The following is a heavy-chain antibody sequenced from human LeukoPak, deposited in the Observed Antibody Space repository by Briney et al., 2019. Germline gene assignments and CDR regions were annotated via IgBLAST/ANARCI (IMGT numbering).Heavy chain of an antibody. CDR1: GYSFTSYW. CDR3: ARSPRDIVVVPAAVLGAFDI. D-gene: IGHD2-2*01. CDR2: IYPGDSDT. Sequence: GESLKISCKGSGYSFTSYWIGWVRQMPGKGLEWMGIIYPGDSDTRYSPSFQGQVTISADKSISTAYLQWSSLKASDTAMYYCARSPRDIVVVPAAVLGAFDIWGQGTMVTVSS. J-gene: IGHJ3*02. V-gene: IGHV5-51*01.